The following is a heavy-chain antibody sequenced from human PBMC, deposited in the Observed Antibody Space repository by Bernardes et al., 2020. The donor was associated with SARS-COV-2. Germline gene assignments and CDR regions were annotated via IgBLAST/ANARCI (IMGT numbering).Heavy chain of an antibody. CDR3: ARGQESYYDFWSGYETGPMDV. J-gene: IGHJ6*02. V-gene: IGHV3-48*02. CDR1: GFTFSSYS. CDR2: ISSSSSTI. Sequence: GGSLRLSCAASGFTFSSYSMNWVRQAPGKGLEWVSYISSSSSTIYYADSVKGRFTISRDNAKNSLYLQMNSLRDEDTAVYYCARGQESYYDFWSGYETGPMDVWGQGTTVTVSS. D-gene: IGHD3-3*01.